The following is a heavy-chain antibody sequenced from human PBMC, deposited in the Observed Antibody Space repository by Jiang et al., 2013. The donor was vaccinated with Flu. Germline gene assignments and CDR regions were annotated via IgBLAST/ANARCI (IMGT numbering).Heavy chain of an antibody. Sequence: LVESGAEVKKPGESLKISCKDSGYSFINYWIGWVRQMPGKGLEWMGIIYARDSNTKYSPSFQGRVIISVDKSINTAYLQWSSLEASDTATYYCTRAIDGDFWFDPWGQGTLVTVSS. J-gene: IGHJ5*02. CDR1: GYSFINYW. V-gene: IGHV5-51*01. CDR2: IYARDSNT. CDR3: TRAIDGDFWFDP. D-gene: IGHD2-21*02.